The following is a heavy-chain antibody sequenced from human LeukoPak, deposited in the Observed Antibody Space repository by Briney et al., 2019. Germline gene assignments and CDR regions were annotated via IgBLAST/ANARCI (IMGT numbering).Heavy chain of an antibody. Sequence: GGSLRLSCVVSGINLSNYAVTWVRQAPGKGLEWVSYISERGGSTTYADSVKGRFTISRDTSLNTLYLQMNNLRAEDTAVYFCAQRGVVIRGILVIGYHQEAYHYDFWGQGVLVTVSS. V-gene: IGHV3-23*01. D-gene: IGHD3-10*01. J-gene: IGHJ4*02. CDR2: ISERGGST. CDR1: GINLSNYA. CDR3: AQRGVVIRGILVIGYHQEAYHYDF.